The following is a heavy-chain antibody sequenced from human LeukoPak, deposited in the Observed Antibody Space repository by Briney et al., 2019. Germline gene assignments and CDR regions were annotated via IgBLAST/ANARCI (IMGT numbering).Heavy chain of an antibody. CDR1: GFTFSSYS. J-gene: IGHJ4*02. CDR2: ISSSSSYI. CDR3: AKAPATSCRGVYCYALDS. V-gene: IGHV3-21*04. D-gene: IGHD2-21*01. Sequence: GGSLRLSCAASGFTFSSYSMNWVRQAPGKGLEWVSCISSSSSYIYYADSVKGRFTISRDNAKNSLYLQMNSLRAEDAAVYYSAKAPATSCRGVYCYALDSWGQGTLVTVSS.